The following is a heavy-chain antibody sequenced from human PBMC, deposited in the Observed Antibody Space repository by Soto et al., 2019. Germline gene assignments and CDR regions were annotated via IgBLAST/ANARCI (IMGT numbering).Heavy chain of an antibody. CDR3: ARDLGNSSGWYYYYYGMDV. J-gene: IGHJ6*02. CDR2: IIPIFGTA. V-gene: IGHV1-69*13. CDR1: GGTFSSYA. D-gene: IGHD6-19*01. Sequence: SVKVSCKASGGTFSSYAISWVRQAPGQGLEWMGGIIPIFGTANYAQKFQGRVTITADESTSTAYMELSSLRSEDTAVYYCARDLGNSSGWYYYYYGMDVWGQGTTVTVSS.